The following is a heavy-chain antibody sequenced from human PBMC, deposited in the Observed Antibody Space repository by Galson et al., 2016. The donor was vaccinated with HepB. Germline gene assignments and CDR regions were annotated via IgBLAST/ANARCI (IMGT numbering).Heavy chain of an antibody. Sequence: SLRLSCAASGFTFDDYAMHWVRQVPGKGLEWISGISWNSDSINYAISVKGRFTISRDNAKNSLYLQMNSLRAEDTALYYCAKGRRYFDWLLGFDYWGQGILVTVSS. V-gene: IGHV3-9*01. CDR2: ISWNSDSI. J-gene: IGHJ4*02. D-gene: IGHD3-9*01. CDR3: AKGRRYFDWLLGFDY. CDR1: GFTFDDYA.